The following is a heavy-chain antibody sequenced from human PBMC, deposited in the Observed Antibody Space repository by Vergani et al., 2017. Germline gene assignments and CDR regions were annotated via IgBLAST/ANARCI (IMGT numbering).Heavy chain of an antibody. J-gene: IGHJ5*02. CDR3: TKGNGWNWFDP. CDR2: ISWNSGSI. Sequence: EVDLVESGGGLAQPGGSLRLSCEASGITFWKFGMHWVRQVPGKGLEWVSGISWNSGSIGYADSVKGRFTISRDNAKNSLYLQMNSLRAEDTALYYCTKGNGWNWFDPWGQGTLVTVSS. D-gene: IGHD6-19*01. V-gene: IGHV3-9*01. CDR1: GITFWKFG.